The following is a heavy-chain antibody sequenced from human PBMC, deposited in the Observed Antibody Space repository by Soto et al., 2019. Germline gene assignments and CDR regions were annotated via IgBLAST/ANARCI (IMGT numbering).Heavy chain of an antibody. Sequence: SVSNAWMNWVRQAPGKGLEWVGRIKIKTDGGTTDYAAPVKGRFTISRDDSKNTLYLQMNSLKTEDTAVYYCTTRRYFDWLYDYWGQGTLVTVSS. CDR2: IKIKTDGGTT. V-gene: IGHV3-15*07. CDR3: TTRRYFDWLYDY. J-gene: IGHJ4*02. CDR1: SVSNAW. D-gene: IGHD3-9*01.